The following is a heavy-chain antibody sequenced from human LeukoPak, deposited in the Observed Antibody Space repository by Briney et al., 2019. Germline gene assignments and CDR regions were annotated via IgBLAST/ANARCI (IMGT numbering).Heavy chain of an antibody. CDR1: GFSFSTYD. J-gene: IGHJ4*02. D-gene: IGHD1-26*01. Sequence: GGSLRLSCAASGFSFSTYDMTWVRQAPGKGLEWVSAISGSVSSTNYADSVKGRFTISRDNSKNTLCLQMNSLRAEDTAVYYCAKNTSGSYFDHWGQGTLVTVSS. V-gene: IGHV3-23*01. CDR3: AKNTSGSYFDH. CDR2: ISGSVSST.